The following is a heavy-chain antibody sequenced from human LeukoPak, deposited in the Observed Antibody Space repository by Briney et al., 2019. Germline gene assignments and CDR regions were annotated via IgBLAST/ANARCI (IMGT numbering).Heavy chain of an antibody. CDR2: ISSSSSTI. CDR1: GFTFSSYS. Sequence: SGGSLRLSCAASGFTFSSYSMNWVRQAPGKGLEWVSYISSSSSTIYYADSVKGRFTISRDNAKNSLYLQMNSLRAEDTAVYYCARVSYLPTMIVVKRGTFDIWGQGTMVTVSS. J-gene: IGHJ3*02. CDR3: ARVSYLPTMIVVKRGTFDI. D-gene: IGHD3-22*01. V-gene: IGHV3-48*04.